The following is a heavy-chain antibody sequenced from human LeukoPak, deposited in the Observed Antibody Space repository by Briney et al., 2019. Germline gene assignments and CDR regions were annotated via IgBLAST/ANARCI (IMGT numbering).Heavy chain of an antibody. CDR1: GGSFSDYY. D-gene: IGHD3-10*01. V-gene: IGHV4-34*01. CDR3: ASRRFRGAGLSWSGLGAPYYRYGLDV. J-gene: IGHJ6*02. CDR2: INHGGST. Sequence: SETLSLTCAVYGGSFSDYYWTWIRQPPGKGLEWIGVINHGGSTNYNPSLKSRVTISVDTSKNEFSLKLSAVTAADTAVYYCASRRFRGAGLSWSGLGAPYYRYGLDVWGQGTTVTVSS.